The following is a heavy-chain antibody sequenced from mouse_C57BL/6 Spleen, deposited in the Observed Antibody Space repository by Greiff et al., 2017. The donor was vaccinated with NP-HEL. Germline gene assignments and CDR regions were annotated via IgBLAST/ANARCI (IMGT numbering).Heavy chain of an antibody. J-gene: IGHJ4*01. V-gene: IGHV1-18*01. CDR1: GYTFTDYN. D-gene: IGHD1-1*01. CDR3: ARSIYGSSLYYAMDY. Sequence: EVQLQQSGPELVKPGASVKIPCKASGYTFTDYNMDWVKQSHGKSLEWIGDINPNNGGTIYNQKFKGKATLTVDKSSSTAYMELRSLTSEDTAVYYCARSIYGSSLYYAMDYWGQGTSVTVSS. CDR2: INPNNGGT.